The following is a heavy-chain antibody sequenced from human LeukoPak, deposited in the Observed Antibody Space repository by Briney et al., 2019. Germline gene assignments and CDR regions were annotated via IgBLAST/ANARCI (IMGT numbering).Heavy chain of an antibody. CDR1: GYTFTSYD. Sequence: ASVKVSCKASGYTFTSYDINWVRQATGQGLEWMGWMNPNSGNTGYAQKFQGRVTMTRNTSISTAYMELSSLRSEDTAVYYCARERANSDAFDIWGQGTMVTVSS. CDR2: MNPNSGNT. V-gene: IGHV1-8*01. D-gene: IGHD2-21*01. CDR3: ARERANSDAFDI. J-gene: IGHJ3*02.